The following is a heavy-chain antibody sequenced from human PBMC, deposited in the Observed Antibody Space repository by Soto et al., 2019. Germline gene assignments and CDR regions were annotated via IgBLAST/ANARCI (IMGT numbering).Heavy chain of an antibody. D-gene: IGHD2-21*02. CDR1: GGSISSGGYS. Sequence: SETLSLTCAVSGGSISSGGYSWSWIRQPPGKGLEWIGYTYHSGSTYYNPSLKSRVTISVDRSKNQFSLKLSSVTAADTAVYYCARNVVVTAGVKSNAFDIWGQGTMVTV. CDR2: TYHSGST. CDR3: ARNVVVTAGVKSNAFDI. J-gene: IGHJ3*02. V-gene: IGHV4-30-2*01.